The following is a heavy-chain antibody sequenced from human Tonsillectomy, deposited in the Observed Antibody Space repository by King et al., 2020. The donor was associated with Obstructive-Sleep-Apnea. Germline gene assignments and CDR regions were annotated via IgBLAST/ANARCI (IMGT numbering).Heavy chain of an antibody. J-gene: IGHJ4*02. CDR1: GFTFSSYA. D-gene: IGHD2-21*02. Sequence: VQLVESGGGLVQPGGSLRLSCAGSGFTFSSYAMSWVRQAPGKGLEWVSAVNCGGSTYYADSVKGRFTISRDNSKNTLYLQMHSLRAEDTAVYYCAKDLGVTRDFDYWGQGTLVTVSS. CDR2: VNCGGST. V-gene: IGHV3-23*04. CDR3: AKDLGVTRDFDY.